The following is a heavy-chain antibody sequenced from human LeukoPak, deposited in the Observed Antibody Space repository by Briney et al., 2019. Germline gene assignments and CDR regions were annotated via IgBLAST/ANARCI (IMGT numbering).Heavy chain of an antibody. D-gene: IGHD3-22*01. CDR3: AREWEKNYYDSSGYYQRAAFDS. CDR1: GGSISSYY. V-gene: IGHV4-4*07. J-gene: IGHJ3*02. CDR2: IYTSGST. Sequence: SETLSLTCTVSGGSISSYYWSWIRQPAGKGLEWIGRIYTSGSTNYNPSLKSRVTISVDKSKNQFSLKLSSVTAADTAVYYCAREWEKNYYDSSGYYQRAAFDSWGQGTMVTVSS.